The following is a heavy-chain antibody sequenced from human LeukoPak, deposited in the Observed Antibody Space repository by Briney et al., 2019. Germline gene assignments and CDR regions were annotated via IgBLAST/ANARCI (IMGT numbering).Heavy chain of an antibody. J-gene: IGHJ4*02. Sequence: GESLRISCQSSGYTFTAYWIGWVRQMPGKGLEWVGIIHPGDSDTRYSPSFQGQVTISADKSITTAYLQWSSLKASDTAMYYCARLLGSSSSSWASFDYWGQGTLVTVSS. V-gene: IGHV5-51*01. D-gene: IGHD6-13*01. CDR3: ARLLGSSSSSWASFDY. CDR1: GYTFTAYW. CDR2: IHPGDSDT.